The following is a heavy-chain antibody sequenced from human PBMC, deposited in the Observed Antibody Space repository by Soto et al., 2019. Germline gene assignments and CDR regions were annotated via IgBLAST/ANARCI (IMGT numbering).Heavy chain of an antibody. Sequence: QVQLVESGGGVVQPGRSLRVSCAASGFTFSSHGMHWVRQAPGKGLEWVAVIWYDGSNKYYGESVKGRFIISRDNSKNTVDLQMNSLRAEDTAIYYCARGGPANVLDYWGQGTLVTVSS. CDR3: ARGGPANVLDY. D-gene: IGHD2-2*01. V-gene: IGHV3-33*01. CDR2: IWYDGSNK. J-gene: IGHJ4*02. CDR1: GFTFSSHG.